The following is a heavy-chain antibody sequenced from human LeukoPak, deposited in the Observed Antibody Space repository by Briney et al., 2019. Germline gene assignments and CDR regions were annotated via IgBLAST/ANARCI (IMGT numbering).Heavy chain of an antibody. Sequence: SETLSLTCAVYGGSFSGYYWSWIRQPPGKGLEWIGEINHSGSTNYNPSLKSRVTISVDTSKNQFSLKLSSVTAADTAVYYCARGVQLWNYYYYYYMDVWGKGTTVTVSS. CDR3: ARGVQLWNYYYYYYMDV. J-gene: IGHJ6*03. V-gene: IGHV4-34*01. D-gene: IGHD5-18*01. CDR1: GGSFSGYY. CDR2: INHSGST.